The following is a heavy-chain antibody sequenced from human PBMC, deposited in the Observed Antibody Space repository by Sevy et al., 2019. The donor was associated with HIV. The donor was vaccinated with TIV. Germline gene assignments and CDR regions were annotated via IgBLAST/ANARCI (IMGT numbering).Heavy chain of an antibody. CDR3: AKLHSRMIPGNGALDY. Sequence: GGSLRLSCTASGFSFSNYVMAWVRQAPDKGLEWVSSIRPTSLSTYYAESVKGRFTISRDNSKNTLYLQMNSLRAEDTAIYYCAKLHSRMIPGNGALDYWGRGTLVTVSS. CDR2: IRPTSLST. J-gene: IGHJ4*01. V-gene: IGHV3-23*01. CDR1: GFSFSNYV. D-gene: IGHD3-16*01.